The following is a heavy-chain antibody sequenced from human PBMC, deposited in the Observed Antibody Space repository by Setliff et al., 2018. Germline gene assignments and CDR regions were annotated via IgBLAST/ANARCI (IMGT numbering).Heavy chain of an antibody. CDR1: GASISSSNW. V-gene: IGHV4-4*02. J-gene: IGHJ5*02. CDR2: IFLSGST. Sequence: SSETLSLTCAVSGASISSSNWWSWVRQPPGKGLEWIGKIFLSGSTNYNPSLESRVTISLDTSKNHFSLKLSSVTAADTAVYYCVRGIGTPWGQGTLVTVSS. CDR3: VRGIGTP.